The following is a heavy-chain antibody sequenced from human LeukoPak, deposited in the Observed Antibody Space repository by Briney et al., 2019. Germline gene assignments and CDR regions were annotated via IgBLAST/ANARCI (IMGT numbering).Heavy chain of an antibody. CDR3: ARDQDYDFRSGQYLHDWFDP. CDR1: GYTFTSYG. CDR2: ISAYNGNT. Sequence: ASVKVSCKASGYTFTSYGISWVRQAPGQGLEWMGWISAYNGNTNYAQKLQGRVTMTTDTSTSTAYMELRSLRSDDTAVYYCARDQDYDFRSGQYLHDWFDPWGQGTLVTVSS. D-gene: IGHD3-3*01. J-gene: IGHJ5*02. V-gene: IGHV1-18*01.